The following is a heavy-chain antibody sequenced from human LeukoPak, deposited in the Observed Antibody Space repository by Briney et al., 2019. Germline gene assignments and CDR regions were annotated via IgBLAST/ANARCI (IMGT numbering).Heavy chain of an antibody. J-gene: IGHJ4*02. D-gene: IGHD2/OR15-2a*01. V-gene: IGHV3-23*01. Sequence: GGSLRLSCAASGFTFSSSAMSWVRQAPGKGLEWVSAISNNGGYTYYADSVQGRFTISRDNSKSTLCLQMNSLRAEDTAVYYCVSFYETYWGRGTLVTVSS. CDR2: ISNNGGYT. CDR3: VSFYETY. CDR1: GFTFSSSA.